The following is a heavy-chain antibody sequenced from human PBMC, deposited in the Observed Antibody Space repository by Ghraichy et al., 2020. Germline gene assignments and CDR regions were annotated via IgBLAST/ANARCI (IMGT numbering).Heavy chain of an antibody. V-gene: IGHV3-48*02. Sequence: GGSLRLSCAASGFTFSSYTMNWVRQAPGKGLEWVSYISSSSSSPIYYADSVKGRFTISRDDAKNSLYLQMNSLRDEDTAVYYCAREIAAADEYWGQGTLVTVSS. CDR3: AREIAAADEY. CDR1: GFTFSSYT. D-gene: IGHD6-13*01. CDR2: ISSSSSSPI. J-gene: IGHJ4*02.